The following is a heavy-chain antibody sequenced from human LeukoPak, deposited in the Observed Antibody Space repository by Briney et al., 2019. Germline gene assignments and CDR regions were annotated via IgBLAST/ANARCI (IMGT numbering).Heavy chain of an antibody. CDR1: GFTFSTYG. V-gene: IGHV3-30*02. J-gene: IGHJ4*02. D-gene: IGHD4-11*01. Sequence: PGGSLRLSCAASGFTFSTYGMHWVRQAPGKGLEWVAFIRYDESNKYYADSVRGRFTISRANSRNTLYLQVNSLRAGDTAVYYCAKDGTGYSNWFDYWGQGTLVTVSS. CDR3: AKDGTGYSNWFDY. CDR2: IRYDESNK.